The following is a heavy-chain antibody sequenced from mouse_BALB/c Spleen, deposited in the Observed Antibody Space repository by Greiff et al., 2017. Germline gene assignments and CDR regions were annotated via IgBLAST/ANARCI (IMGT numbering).Heavy chain of an antibody. J-gene: IGHJ2*01. D-gene: IGHD2-14*01. CDR1: GFSLTGYG. CDR3: ARNSYYRYDAYFDY. CDR2: IWSGGST. Sequence: VKLMESGPGLVAPSQSLSITCTVSGFSLTGYGVNWVRQPSGKGLEWLGMIWSGGSTDYNAAFISRLSISKDNSKSQVFFKMNSLQADDTAIYYCARNSYYRYDAYFDYWGQGTTLTVSS. V-gene: IGHV2-6-7*01.